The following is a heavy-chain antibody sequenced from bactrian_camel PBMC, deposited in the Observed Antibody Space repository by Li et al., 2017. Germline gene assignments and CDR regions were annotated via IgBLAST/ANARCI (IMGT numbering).Heavy chain of an antibody. CDR1: RFTFCTHY. CDR2: ISGSSRT. D-gene: IGHD6*01. V-gene: IGHV3-2*01. J-gene: IGHJ4*01. CDR3: AAGPWYTDEYKY. Sequence: QAGGSLKLPYVVSRFTFCTHYMNWVRQAPGKGLEWVSSISGSSRTHYSNSVKGRCTIARDNTKNTVYLQMISLESEDTALYYCAAGPWYTDEYKYWGQGTQVTVS.